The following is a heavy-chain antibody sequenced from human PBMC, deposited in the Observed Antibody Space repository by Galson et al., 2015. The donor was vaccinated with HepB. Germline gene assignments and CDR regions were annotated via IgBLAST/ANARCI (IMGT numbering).Heavy chain of an antibody. CDR1: GFTFSNAW. CDR2: IKSETDGGTT. D-gene: IGHD4-23*01. J-gene: IGHJ4*02. V-gene: IGHV3-15*01. CDR3: TTLLDGGNSF. Sequence: SLRLSCAASGFTFSNAWMSWVRQAPGKGLEWVGRIKSETDGGTTHYTAPVKGRFTISRDDSKNTLFLQMNSLKTEDTAVYYCTTLLDGGNSFWGQGTLVTVSS.